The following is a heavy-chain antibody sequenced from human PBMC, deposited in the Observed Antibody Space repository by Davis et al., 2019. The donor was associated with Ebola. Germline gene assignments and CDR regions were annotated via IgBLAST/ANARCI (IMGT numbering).Heavy chain of an antibody. CDR2: INPSGDTT. CDR3: ARGQDDHDSSGNYSFDY. D-gene: IGHD3-22*01. Sequence: AASVKVSCKASGYTFTDYYIHWVRQAPGQGLQWMGMINPSGDTTNYAQKLQGRVTMTRDTSTSTVYLELSSLRSEDTAVLYCARGQDDHDSSGNYSFDYWGQGTPVTVSS. J-gene: IGHJ4*02. V-gene: IGHV1-46*03. CDR1: GYTFTDYY.